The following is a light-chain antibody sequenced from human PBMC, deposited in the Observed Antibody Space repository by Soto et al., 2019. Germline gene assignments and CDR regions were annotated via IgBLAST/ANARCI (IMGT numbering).Light chain of an antibody. CDR2: EAS. CDR3: QQYDSYSPT. V-gene: IGKV1-5*01. J-gene: IGKJ1*01. Sequence: DIQMTQSPSTLSAFVGDRVTITCRASQNIRGWLAWYQQRPGKAPDLLIFEASRLEGGVPSRFSGSGSGTEFTLTIDSLPPDDFATYYCQQYDSYSPTFGQGTRVEFK. CDR1: QNIRGW.